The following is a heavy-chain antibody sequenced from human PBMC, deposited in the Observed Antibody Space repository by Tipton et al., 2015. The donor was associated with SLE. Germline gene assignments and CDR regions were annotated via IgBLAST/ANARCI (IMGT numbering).Heavy chain of an antibody. J-gene: IGHJ6*03. Sequence: TLSLTCAVYGGSFSGYYWSWIRQPPGKGLEWIGEINHSGSTNHNPSLKSRVTISVDTSKNQFSLKLSSVTAADTAVYYCAGVPLLWFGEASYYYYYMDVWGKGTTVTVSS. CDR2: INHSGST. V-gene: IGHV4-34*01. D-gene: IGHD3-10*01. CDR1: GGSFSGYY. CDR3: AGVPLLWFGEASYYYYYMDV.